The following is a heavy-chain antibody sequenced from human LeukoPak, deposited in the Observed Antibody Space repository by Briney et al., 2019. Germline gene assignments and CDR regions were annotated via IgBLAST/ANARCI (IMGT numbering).Heavy chain of an antibody. Sequence: PGGSLRLSCSASGFTFYDYTMQCVRQAPGKGLEWVSLISWDGGSTYYADSVKGRFTISRDNSKNSLDLQLNSLRTEDTALYYCAKGRSELVRGVIDYWGQGTLVTVFS. CDR2: ISWDGGST. J-gene: IGHJ4*02. CDR3: AKGRSELVRGVIDY. CDR1: GFTFYDYT. V-gene: IGHV3-43*01. D-gene: IGHD3-10*01.